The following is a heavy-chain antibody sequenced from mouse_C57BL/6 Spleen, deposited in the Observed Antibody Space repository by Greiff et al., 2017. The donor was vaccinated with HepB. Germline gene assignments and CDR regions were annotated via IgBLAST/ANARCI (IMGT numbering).Heavy chain of an antibody. V-gene: IGHV1-75*01. CDR3: ARSGYDYGGGYYFDY. D-gene: IGHD2-4*01. CDR1: GYTFTDYY. CDR2: IFPGSGST. J-gene: IGHJ2*01. Sequence: VKLVESGPELVKPGASVKISCKASGYTFTDYYINWVKQRPGQGLEWIGWIFPGSGSTYYNEKFKGKATLTVDKSSSTAYMLLSSLTSEDSAVYFCARSGYDYGGGYYFDYWGQGTTLTVSS.